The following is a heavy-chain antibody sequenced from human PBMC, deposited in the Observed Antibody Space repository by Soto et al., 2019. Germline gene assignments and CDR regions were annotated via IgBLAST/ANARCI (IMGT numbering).Heavy chain of an antibody. CDR3: SKNGTTWFAP. CDR1: GYSFHNSG. CDR2: ISVFNGYA. J-gene: IGHJ5*02. Sequence: ASVKVSCKTFGYSFHNSGISWVRQAPGQGLEWMGWISVFNGYAHYAQKFQGRVIMTADTFTNTAYMELRGLRSDDTAMYYCSKNGTTWFAPWGKGSPVTVPS. V-gene: IGHV1-18*01. D-gene: IGHD1-1*01.